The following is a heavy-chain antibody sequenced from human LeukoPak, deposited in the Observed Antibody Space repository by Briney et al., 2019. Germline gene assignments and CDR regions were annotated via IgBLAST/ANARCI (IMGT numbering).Heavy chain of an antibody. V-gene: IGHV3-23*01. CDR3: ARDVGSWPFDY. D-gene: IGHD6-13*01. CDR2: ISWSGDNT. CDR1: GFTFATYV. J-gene: IGHJ4*02. Sequence: GGSLRLSCAASGFTFATYVMTWVRQAPGEGLEWVSSISWSGDNTHYADSVKGRFTISRDNSKKTLCLQMNSLRAEDTAMYYCARDVGSWPFDYWGQGTLVTVSA.